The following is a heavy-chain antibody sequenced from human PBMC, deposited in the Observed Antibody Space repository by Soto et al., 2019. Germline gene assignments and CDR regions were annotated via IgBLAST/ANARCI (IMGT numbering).Heavy chain of an antibody. CDR1: GGSFSGYY. J-gene: IGHJ6*04. V-gene: IGHV4-34*01. CDR2: INHSGST. CDR3: ARGRPRIQLEGRGYYYYYGTDV. D-gene: IGHD1-1*01. Sequence: SETLSLTCAVYGGSFSGYYWSWIRQPPGKGLEWIGEINHSGSTNYNPSLKSRVTISVDTSKNQFSLKLSSVTAADTAVYYCARGRPRIQLEGRGYYYYYGTDVWGKGPTVTVSS.